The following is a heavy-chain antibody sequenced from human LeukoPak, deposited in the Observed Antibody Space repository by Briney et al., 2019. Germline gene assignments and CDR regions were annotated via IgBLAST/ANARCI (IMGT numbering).Heavy chain of an antibody. V-gene: IGHV1-2*04. CDR2: INPNSGGT. J-gene: IGHJ6*02. Sequence: GASVKVSCKASGYTFTGYYMHWVRQAPGQGLEWMGWINPNSGGTNYAQKFQGWVTMTRDTSISTAYMELSRLRSDDTAVYYCARGEGSSWYGGFYYYYGMDVWGQGTTVTVSS. CDR1: GYTFTGYY. D-gene: IGHD6-13*01. CDR3: ARGEGSSWYGGFYYYYGMDV.